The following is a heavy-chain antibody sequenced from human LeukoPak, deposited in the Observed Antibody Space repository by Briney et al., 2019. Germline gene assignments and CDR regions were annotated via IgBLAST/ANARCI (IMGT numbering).Heavy chain of an antibody. CDR3: ARERGQLWLPYYYYGMDV. D-gene: IGHD5-18*01. Sequence: ASVKVSCKASGYTFTSYGISWVRQAPGQGLEWMGWISAYNGNTNYAQKLQGRVTMTTDTSTSTAYMELRSLRSDDTAVYYCARERGQLWLPYYYYGMDVWGQGTTVTVSS. CDR2: ISAYNGNT. CDR1: GYTFTSYG. J-gene: IGHJ6*02. V-gene: IGHV1-18*01.